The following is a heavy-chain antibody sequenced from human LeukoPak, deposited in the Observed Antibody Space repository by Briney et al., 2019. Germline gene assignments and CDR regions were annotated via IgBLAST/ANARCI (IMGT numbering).Heavy chain of an antibody. CDR1: GYTFTGYY. J-gene: IGHJ6*03. CDR2: INPNSGGT. D-gene: IGHD6-19*01. V-gene: IGHV1-2*02. Sequence: GASVKLSCKASGYTFTGYYMHWVRQAPGQGLEWMGWINPNSGGTNYAQKFQGRVTMTRDTSTSTAYMELSRLRSDATAVYYCARDIVRLPPGAVTRPYYYYYYMDVWGKGTTVTVSS. CDR3: ARDIVRLPPGAVTRPYYYYYYMDV.